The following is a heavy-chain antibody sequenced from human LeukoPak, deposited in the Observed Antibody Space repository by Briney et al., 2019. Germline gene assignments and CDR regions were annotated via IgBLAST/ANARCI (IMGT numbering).Heavy chain of an antibody. CDR2: ISPNSGGT. CDR1: GYTFTGYY. V-gene: IGHV1-2*06. D-gene: IGHD1-26*01. CDR3: AAHSGSYLRPH. Sequence: GASVKVSCKASGYTFTGYYMHWVRQAPGQGLEWMGRISPNSGGTNYPQKFQGRVTMTRDTSISTAYMELSSLRSDDTAVYYCAAHSGSYLRPHWGQGTLVTVSS. J-gene: IGHJ1*01.